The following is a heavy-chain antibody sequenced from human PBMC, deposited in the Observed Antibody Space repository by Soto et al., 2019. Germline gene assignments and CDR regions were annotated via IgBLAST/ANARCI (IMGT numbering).Heavy chain of an antibody. D-gene: IGHD3-10*01. CDR2: INPSGGST. J-gene: IGHJ6*02. CDR1: GYTFTSYY. Sequence: QVQLVQSGAEVKKPGASVKVSCKASGYTFTSYYMHWVRQAPGQGLEWMGIINPSGGSTSYAQKFQGRVTMTRDTSTSTVYMELSRLRSVDTAVYYCARVESYGSGSNYYGMDVWGQGTTVTVSS. V-gene: IGHV1-46*01. CDR3: ARVESYGSGSNYYGMDV.